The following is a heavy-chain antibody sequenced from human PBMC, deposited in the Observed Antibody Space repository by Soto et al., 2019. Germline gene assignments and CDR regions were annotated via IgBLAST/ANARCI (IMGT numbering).Heavy chain of an antibody. V-gene: IGHV3-15*07. CDR2: VTTKTDGETT. CDR1: GFTFSDAW. J-gene: IGHJ5*02. Sequence: EVRLVESGGGLVKPGGSLRLSCAASGFTFSDAWMNWVRQAPGKGLEWVGHVTTKTDGETTEYAAFVKGRFSISRDDSTNTLFLKMTSLKTDDTAMYYCTTLGNSWGQRTLVTVSS. CDR3: TTLGNS.